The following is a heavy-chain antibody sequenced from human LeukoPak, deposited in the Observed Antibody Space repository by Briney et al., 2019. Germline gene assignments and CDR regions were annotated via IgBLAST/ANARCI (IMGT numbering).Heavy chain of an antibody. CDR2: ISYSGST. V-gene: IGHV4-59*01. J-gene: IGHJ4*02. CDR1: GDSISSYY. CDR3: ARDSSGWSPLFDY. D-gene: IGHD6-19*01. Sequence: SETLTLTCTASGDSISSYYWSWIRQAPGKGLEWIAYISYSGSTNYNPSLKSRVTISIDTSKNQFSLRLSSVTAADTAVYYCARDSSGWSPLFDYWGQGTLVTVSS.